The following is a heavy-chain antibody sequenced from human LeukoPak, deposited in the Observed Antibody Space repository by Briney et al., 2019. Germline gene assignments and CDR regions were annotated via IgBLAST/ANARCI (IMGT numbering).Heavy chain of an antibody. V-gene: IGHV3-21*01. J-gene: IGHJ3*02. CDR2: ISSTSSYI. D-gene: IGHD6-13*01. CDR1: GFTFRSYS. Sequence: GGSLRLSCAASGFTFRSYSMNWVRQAPGKGLEWVSSISSTSSYIYFADSVKGRFTISRDNAKNSLYLQMNSLRAEDTAVYYCASLPEKRAAAGTGEDAFDIWGQGTMVTVSS. CDR3: ASLPEKRAAAGTGEDAFDI.